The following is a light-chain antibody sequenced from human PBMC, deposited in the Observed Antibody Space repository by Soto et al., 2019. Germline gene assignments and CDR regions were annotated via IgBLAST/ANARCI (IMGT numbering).Light chain of an antibody. CDR3: LQHNSYPIT. Sequence: DIQMTQSPSAMSASLGDRVTITCGASQGISNYLAWFQQKPGKVPKRLIYEASSLQSGVPSRFSGSGSGTELTLTISSLPPEDFETYYCLQHNSYPITFGQGTRLEIK. CDR2: EAS. J-gene: IGKJ5*01. V-gene: IGKV1-17*03. CDR1: QGISNY.